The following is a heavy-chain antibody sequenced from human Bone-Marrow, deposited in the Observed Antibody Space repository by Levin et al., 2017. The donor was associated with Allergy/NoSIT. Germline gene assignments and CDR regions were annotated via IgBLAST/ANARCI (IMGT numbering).Heavy chain of an antibody. Sequence: SETLSLTCAVHSESFSGFYWHWIRQSPGKGLEWIGQINQNGIATYNPSLSSRVTMSVDTSKKQVSLRLTSVTVADTAVYYCARHYGVVIDYYYYYGLDIWGQGTTVTVSS. V-gene: IGHV4-34*01. CDR3: ARHYGVVIDYYYYYGLDI. D-gene: IGHD3-3*01. CDR2: INQNGIA. J-gene: IGHJ6*02. CDR1: SESFSGFY.